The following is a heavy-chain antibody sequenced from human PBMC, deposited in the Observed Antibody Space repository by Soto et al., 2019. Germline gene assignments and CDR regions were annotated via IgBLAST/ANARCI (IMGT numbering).Heavy chain of an antibody. CDR2: IYYSGST. D-gene: IGHD2-15*01. V-gene: IGHV4-59*07. Sequence: SDTLSLTCTASGGSISSSDWSWIRQHPGKGLEWIGYIYYSGSTNYNPSLKSRVTISVDTSKNQFSLKLSSVTAADTAVYYCASQDSPTDAFDIWGQGTMVTVSS. J-gene: IGHJ3*02. CDR1: GGSISSSD. CDR3: ASQDSPTDAFDI.